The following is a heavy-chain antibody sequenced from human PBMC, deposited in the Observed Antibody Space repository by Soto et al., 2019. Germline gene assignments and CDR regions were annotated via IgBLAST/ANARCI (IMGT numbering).Heavy chain of an antibody. CDR3: ARGEIDIVVSYYFDY. D-gene: IGHD2-15*01. CDR2: IYYSGST. Sequence: PSETLSLTCTVSGGSISSSSYYWGWIRQPPGKGLEWIGSIYYSGSTYYNPSLKSRVTISVDTSKNQFSLKLSSVTAADTAVYYCARGEIDIVVSYYFDYWGQGTLVTVSS. J-gene: IGHJ4*02. CDR1: GGSISSSSYY. V-gene: IGHV4-39*01.